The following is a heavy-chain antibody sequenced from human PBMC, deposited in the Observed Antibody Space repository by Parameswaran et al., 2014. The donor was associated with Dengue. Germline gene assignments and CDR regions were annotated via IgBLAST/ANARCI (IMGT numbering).Heavy chain of an antibody. J-gene: IGHJ4*02. CDR3: ARDDRAGDLPDY. CDR2: IYYSGST. Sequence: RWIRQPPGKGLEWIGYIYYSGSTNYNPSLKSRVTISVDTSKNQFSLKLSSVTAADTAVYYCARDDRAGDLPDYWGQGTLVTVSS. V-gene: IGHV4-61*06. D-gene: IGHD7-27*01.